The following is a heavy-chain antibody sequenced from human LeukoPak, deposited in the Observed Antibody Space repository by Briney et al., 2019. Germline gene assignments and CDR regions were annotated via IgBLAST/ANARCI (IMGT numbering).Heavy chain of an antibody. CDR2: INHSGST. CDR3: ARGQRYYDSSGYYGA. CDR1: GGSFSGYY. D-gene: IGHD3-22*01. V-gene: IGHV4-34*01. J-gene: IGHJ5*02. Sequence: PSETLSLTCAVYGGSFSGYYWSWIRQPPGKGLEWIGEINHSGSTNYNPSLKSRVTISVDTSKNQFSLKLSSVTAADTAVYYCARGQRYYDSSGYYGAWGQGTLVTVSS.